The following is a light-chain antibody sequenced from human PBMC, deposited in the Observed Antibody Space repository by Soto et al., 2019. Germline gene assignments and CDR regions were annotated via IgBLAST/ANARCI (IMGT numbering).Light chain of an antibody. CDR2: GAS. CDR1: QSVSSSY. V-gene: IGKV3-20*01. J-gene: IGKJ1*01. Sequence: EIVLTQSPGTLSLSPGERDTLSCRASQSVSSSYLAWYQQKPGQAPRPLIYGASSRAIGIPDRFSGSGSGIDFTLTISRLEPEDFAVYYCQQYGSSPWTFGQGTKVDIK. CDR3: QQYGSSPWT.